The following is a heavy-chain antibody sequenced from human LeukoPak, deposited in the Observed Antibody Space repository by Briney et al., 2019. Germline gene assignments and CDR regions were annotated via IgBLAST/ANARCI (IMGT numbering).Heavy chain of an antibody. CDR1: GFTFSSYG. CDR3: AKDWGIVVVSLFDY. D-gene: IGHD2-21*01. CDR2: IWYDGSNK. V-gene: IGHV3-30*02. Sequence: GGSLRLSCAASGFTFSSYGMHWVRQAPGKGLEWVAVIWYDGSNKYYADSVKGRFTISRDNSKNTLYLQMNSLRAEDTAVYYCAKDWGIVVVSLFDYWGQGTLVTVSS. J-gene: IGHJ4*02.